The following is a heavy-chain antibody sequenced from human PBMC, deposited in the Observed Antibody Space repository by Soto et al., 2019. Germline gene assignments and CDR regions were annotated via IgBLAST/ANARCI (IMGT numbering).Heavy chain of an antibody. D-gene: IGHD3-3*01. CDR1: DECICSYY. J-gene: IGHJ4*02. CDR3: ARLGGYYQAFDN. Sequence: SLQMLSLTCPVGDECICSYYSSWFRQPPGKGLEWIGYIYYSGSTYYNASLESRVTISVDSSKNQFSLKLDSVTAADTAVYYCARLGGYYQAFDNWGQGTLVTAPS. V-gene: IGHV4-59*08. CDR2: IYYSGST.